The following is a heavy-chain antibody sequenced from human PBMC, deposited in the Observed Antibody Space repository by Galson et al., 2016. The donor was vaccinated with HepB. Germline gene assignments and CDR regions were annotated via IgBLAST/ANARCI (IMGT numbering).Heavy chain of an antibody. D-gene: IGHD3-10*01. V-gene: IGHV4-61*01. CDR1: GGSVSSDNYF. Sequence: ETLSLTCSVSGGSVSSDNYFWSWIRQPPGKGLEWIGFIYDSGRTNYNPSLKSRVTISLDTSKNQFSLKLSSVTAADTAVYFCARDGLSTLVRGENWFDPWGQGTLVTVSS. CDR3: ARDGLSTLVRGENWFDP. CDR2: IYDSGRT. J-gene: IGHJ5*02.